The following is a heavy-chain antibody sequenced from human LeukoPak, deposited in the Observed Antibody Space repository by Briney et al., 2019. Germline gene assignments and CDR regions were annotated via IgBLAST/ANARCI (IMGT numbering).Heavy chain of an antibody. CDR3: ARGLPAGDYGPFSLDY. J-gene: IGHJ4*02. CDR2: INHSGST. Sequence: SETLSLTCAVYGGSFSGYYWSWIRQPPGKGLEWIGEINHSGSTNYNPSLRSRVTISVDTSKNQFSLKLSSVTAADTAVYYCARGLPAGDYGPFSLDYWGQGTLVTVSS. CDR1: GGSFSGYY. D-gene: IGHD4-17*01. V-gene: IGHV4-34*01.